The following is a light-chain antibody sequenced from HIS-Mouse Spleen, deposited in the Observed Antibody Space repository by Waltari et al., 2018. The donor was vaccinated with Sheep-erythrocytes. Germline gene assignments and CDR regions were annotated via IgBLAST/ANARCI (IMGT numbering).Light chain of an antibody. CDR1: QGISSY. CDR2: AAS. CDR3: QQLNSYPPA. J-gene: IGKJ3*01. Sequence: DIQLTQSPSFLSASVGDRVTITCRASQGISSYLAWYPQKPGKAPKLLIYAASTLQSGVPSRFSGSGSGTEFTLTISSLQPEDFATYYCQQLNSYPPAFGPGTKVDIK. V-gene: IGKV1-9*01.